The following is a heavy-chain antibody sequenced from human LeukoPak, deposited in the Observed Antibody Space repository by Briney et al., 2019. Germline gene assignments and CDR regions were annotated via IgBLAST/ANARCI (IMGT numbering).Heavy chain of an antibody. CDR2: IIPIFGTA. V-gene: IGHV1-69*05. D-gene: IGHD6-19*01. CDR1: GGTFSSYA. CDR3: ARNPFAGYSSGWYLAY. Sequence: SVKVSCKASGGTFSSYAISWVRQAPGQGLEWMGRIIPIFGTANYAQKFLGRVTLTTDESTSTAYMELSSLRSEDTAVYYCARNPFAGYSSGWYLAYWGQGTLVTVSS. J-gene: IGHJ4*02.